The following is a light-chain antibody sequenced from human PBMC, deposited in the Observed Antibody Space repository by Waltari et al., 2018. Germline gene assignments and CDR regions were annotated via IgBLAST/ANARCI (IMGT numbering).Light chain of an antibody. J-gene: IGKJ1*01. Sequence: DIQMTQSPSSLSTSVGDSVTITCRASQSIGRYLNWYQQKPGKAPKLLIYDASTLQSGVPSRFSGSGSGTDFTLTISSLQPEDFATYYCQQSYSTTWTFGQGTKVEIK. CDR2: DAS. CDR1: QSIGRY. V-gene: IGKV1-39*01. CDR3: QQSYSTTWT.